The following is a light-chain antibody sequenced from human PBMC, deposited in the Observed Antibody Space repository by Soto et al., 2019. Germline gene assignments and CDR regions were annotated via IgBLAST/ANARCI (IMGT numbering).Light chain of an antibody. J-gene: IGLJ2*01. Sequence: SSELTQPSSVSVSPGQTARITCSGDVLAKKDARWFQQKPGQAPVLVIYKDSERPSGIPGPSSDSSSGTTVTFTISEAEVEAEADYHSYAAADNNLVFGGGTKLTVL. V-gene: IGLV3-27*01. CDR2: KDS. CDR3: YAAADNNLV. CDR1: VLAKKD.